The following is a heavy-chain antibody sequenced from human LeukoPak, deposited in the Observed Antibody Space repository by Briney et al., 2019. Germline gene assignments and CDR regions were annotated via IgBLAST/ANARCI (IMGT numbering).Heavy chain of an antibody. CDR2: YYSGST. CDR1: GGSISSYY. CDR3: ARRTNSAFEI. J-gene: IGHJ3*02. D-gene: IGHD4-23*01. Sequence: SETLSLTCTVSGGSISSYYWNWMRQSPGKGLEWIGYYYSGSTNYNPSLKSRVTISVDTSKNQFSLKVSSVTAADTAVYYCARRTNSAFEIWGQGRLVTVSS. V-gene: IGHV4-59*01.